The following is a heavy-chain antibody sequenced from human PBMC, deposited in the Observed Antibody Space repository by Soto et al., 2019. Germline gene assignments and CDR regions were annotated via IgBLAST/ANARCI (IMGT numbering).Heavy chain of an antibody. V-gene: IGHV4-34*01. CDR3: ARGWEWFSFDP. CDR2: INHSGTT. D-gene: IGHD3-3*01. J-gene: IGHJ5*02. CDR1: GGSFSGYY. Sequence: SETLSLTCAVYGGSFSGYYWSWIRQPPGKGLEWIGEINHSGTTNYNPSLKSRVTMSVDTSKNQFSLRLSSVTAADTAVYYCARGWEWFSFDPWGQGTLVTVSS.